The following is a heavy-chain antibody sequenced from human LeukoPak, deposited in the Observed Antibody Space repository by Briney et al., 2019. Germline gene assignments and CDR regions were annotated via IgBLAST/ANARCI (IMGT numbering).Heavy chain of an antibody. CDR1: GFTFSNYN. Sequence: PGGSLRLSCAASGFTFSNYNLNWVRQAPGKGLEWVSYISDGSSTIYYADSVRGRFTISRDNAKNSLYLQMNSLRAEDTAVYYCAKDLFVVVTDAFDIWGQGTMVTVSS. V-gene: IGHV3-48*01. CDR2: ISDGSSTI. D-gene: IGHD2-21*02. J-gene: IGHJ3*02. CDR3: AKDLFVVVTDAFDI.